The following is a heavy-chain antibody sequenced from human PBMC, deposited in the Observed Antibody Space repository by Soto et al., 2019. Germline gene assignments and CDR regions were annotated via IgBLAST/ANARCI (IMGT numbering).Heavy chain of an antibody. J-gene: IGHJ1*01. CDR2: IIPIFGTA. Sequence: ASVKVSCKASGGTFSSYAISWVRQAPGQGLEWMGGIIPIFGTANYAQKFQGRVTITADESTSTAYMELSSLRSEGTAVYYCARNLRHYYDSSGYYFEYFQHWGQGTLVTVSS. CDR1: GGTFSSYA. CDR3: ARNLRHYYDSSGYYFEYFQH. V-gene: IGHV1-69*13. D-gene: IGHD3-22*01.